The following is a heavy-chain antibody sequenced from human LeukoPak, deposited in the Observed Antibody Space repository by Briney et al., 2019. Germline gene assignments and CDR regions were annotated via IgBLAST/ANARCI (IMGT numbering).Heavy chain of an antibody. CDR2: ISSSSSTI. D-gene: IGHD2-2*01. J-gene: IGHJ5*02. CDR3: ARVTAAPGKVVPAA. Sequence: PGGSLRLSCAASGFTFSSYSMNWVRQAPGKGLEWVSYISSSSSTIYYADSVKGRFTISRDNAKNSLYLQMNSLRAEDTAVYYCARVTAAPGKVVPAAWGQGTLVTVSS. CDR1: GFTFSSYS. V-gene: IGHV3-48*01.